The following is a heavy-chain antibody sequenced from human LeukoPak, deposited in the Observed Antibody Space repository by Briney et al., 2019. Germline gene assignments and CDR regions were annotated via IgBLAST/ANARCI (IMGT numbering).Heavy chain of an antibody. CDR1: GYTFTSYG. D-gene: IGHD6-19*01. CDR2: ISAYNGNT. V-gene: IGHV1-18*01. J-gene: IGHJ4*02. Sequence: ASVKVSCKASGYTFTSYGISWVRRAPGQGLEWMGWISAYNGNTNYAQKLQGRVTMTTDTSTSTAYMEPRSLRSDDTAVYYCARDSGSGWSYYFDYWGQGTLVTVSS. CDR3: ARDSGSGWSYYFDY.